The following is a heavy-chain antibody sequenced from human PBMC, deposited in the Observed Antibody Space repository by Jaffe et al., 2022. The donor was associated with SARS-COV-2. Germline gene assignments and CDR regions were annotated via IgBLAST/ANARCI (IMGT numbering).Heavy chain of an antibody. CDR3: AKDMGPIEYDILTGYRGYYYYGMDV. D-gene: IGHD3-9*01. J-gene: IGHJ6*02. CDR1: GFTFDDYA. Sequence: EVQLVESGGGLVQPGRSLRLSCAASGFTFDDYAMHWVRQAPGKGLEWVSGISWNSGSIGYADSVKGRFTISRDNAKNSLYLQMNSLRAEDTALYYCAKDMGPIEYDILTGYRGYYYYGMDVWGQGTTVTVSS. V-gene: IGHV3-9*01. CDR2: ISWNSGSI.